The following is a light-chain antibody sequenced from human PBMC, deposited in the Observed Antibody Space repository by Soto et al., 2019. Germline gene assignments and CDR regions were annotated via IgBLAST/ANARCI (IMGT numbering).Light chain of an antibody. CDR3: QQYNNWPPWT. CDR1: QSVSSN. CDR2: GAS. V-gene: IGKV3-15*01. J-gene: IGKJ1*01. Sequence: EFVLTHSPGTLSLSPGERATLSFSSSQSVSSNLAWYQQKPGQAPRLLIYGASTRATGIPARFSGSGSGTEFTLTISSLQSEDFAVYYCQQYNNWPPWTFGQGTKVDIK.